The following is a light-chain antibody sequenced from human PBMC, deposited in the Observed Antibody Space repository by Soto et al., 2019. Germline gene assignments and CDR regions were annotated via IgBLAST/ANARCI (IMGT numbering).Light chain of an antibody. Sequence: GLTQSQGTLSLSPEEGATLSCMASQPISSSYVAWYQQTPGQAPSLLIYGASYRASGTSDRFGGRAWAKVFPPTISRLEDDDFAEYYCQQYGSSGTFGQGTKVDIK. V-gene: IGKV3-20*01. CDR3: QQYGSSGT. CDR1: QPISSSY. CDR2: GAS. J-gene: IGKJ1*01.